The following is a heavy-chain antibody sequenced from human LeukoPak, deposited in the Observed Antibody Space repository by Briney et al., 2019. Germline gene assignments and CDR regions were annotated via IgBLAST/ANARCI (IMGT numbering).Heavy chain of an antibody. D-gene: IGHD5-24*01. Sequence: PSETLSLTCTVSGGSISSGGYYWNWIRQHPGKGLEWIGNIYYSGSTYYNPSLKSRLTISVDTSKNQFSLNLTSVTAADTAVYYCATIGNGHNCDDYWGQGTLVTVSS. CDR1: GGSISSGGYY. J-gene: IGHJ4*02. V-gene: IGHV4-31*03. CDR2: IYYSGST. CDR3: ATIGNGHNCDDY.